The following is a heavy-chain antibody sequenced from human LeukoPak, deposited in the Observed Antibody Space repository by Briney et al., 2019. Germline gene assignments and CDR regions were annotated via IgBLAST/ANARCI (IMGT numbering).Heavy chain of an antibody. CDR3: AREERDGYNYYWYFDL. V-gene: IGHV3-48*04. Sequence: GGSLRLSCAASGFTFSSYGMNWVRQAPGKGLEWVSYISSSGSTIYYADSVKGRFTISRDNAKNSLYLQMSSLRAEDTAVYYCAREERDGYNYYWYFDLWGRGTLVTVSS. D-gene: IGHD5-24*01. CDR1: GFTFSSYG. J-gene: IGHJ2*01. CDR2: ISSSGSTI.